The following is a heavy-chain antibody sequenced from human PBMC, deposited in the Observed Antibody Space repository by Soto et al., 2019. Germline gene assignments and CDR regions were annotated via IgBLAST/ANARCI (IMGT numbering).Heavy chain of an antibody. V-gene: IGHV1-2*02. J-gene: IGHJ4*02. CDR2: INPNSGGT. CDR1: GYTFTGYY. Sequence: QVQLVQSGAEVKKPGASVKVSCKASGYTFTGYYMHWVRQAPGQGLEWMGWINPNSGGTNYAQKCQGRVTISRGSTISRADMELSRLRSDDTAVYFCARFLYEGGDYWGQGTLVTVSS. D-gene: IGHD3-16*01. CDR3: ARFLYEGGDY.